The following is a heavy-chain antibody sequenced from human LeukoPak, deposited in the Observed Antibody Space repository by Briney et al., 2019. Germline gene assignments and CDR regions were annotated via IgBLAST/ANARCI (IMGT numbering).Heavy chain of an antibody. D-gene: IGHD2-2*01. CDR1: GYTFTGYY. CDR2: INPNGGGT. J-gene: IGHJ4*02. CDR3: ARDISPRVGGAPDY. Sequence: PGASVKVSCKASGYTFTGYYMHWVRQAPGQGLEWMGWINPNGGGTNYAKNFQGRVTMTRDTSISTAYMERSRRRSDDTAGYYCARDISPRVGGAPDYWGQGTLVTVSS. V-gene: IGHV1-2*02.